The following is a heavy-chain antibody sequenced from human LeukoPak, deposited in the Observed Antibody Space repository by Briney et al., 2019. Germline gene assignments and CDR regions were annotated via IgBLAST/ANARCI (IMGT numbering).Heavy chain of an antibody. J-gene: IGHJ4*02. CDR1: GFTCSSYA. Sequence: GRSLRLSCAASGFTCSSYAMHWVRQAPGKGLEWVAVILHDGSNKQYADSVKGRFTISRDNSKNTLYLQMNSLRAEDTAVYYCATLSGDSHGYDYWGQGTLVTVSS. D-gene: IGHD5-18*01. CDR3: ATLSGDSHGYDY. CDR2: ILHDGSNK. V-gene: IGHV3-30*03.